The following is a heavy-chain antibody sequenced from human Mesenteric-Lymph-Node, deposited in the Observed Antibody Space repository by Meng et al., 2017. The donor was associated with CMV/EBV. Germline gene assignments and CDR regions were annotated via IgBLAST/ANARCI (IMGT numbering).Heavy chain of an antibody. D-gene: IGHD3-3*01. J-gene: IGHJ4*02. CDR3: ARGYSPYDFWPY. Sequence: ASVKVSCKASGYTFTIYYMHWVRQAPGQGLEWMGWINPNSGGTNYAQKFQGRVTMTRETSISTAYMELSRLKSDDTAMYYCARGYSPYDFWPYWGQGTLVTVSS. CDR2: INPNSGGT. V-gene: IGHV1-2*02. CDR1: GYTFTIYY.